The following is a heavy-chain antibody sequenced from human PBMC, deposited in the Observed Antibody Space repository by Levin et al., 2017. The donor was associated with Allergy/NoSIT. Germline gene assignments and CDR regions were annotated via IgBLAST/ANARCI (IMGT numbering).Heavy chain of an antibody. CDR1: GYTFTSYG. CDR2: ISAYNGNT. D-gene: IGHD3-3*01. CDR3: ARGGYDFWSGYYLYYYYGMDV. Sequence: ASVKVSCKASGYTFTSYGISWVRQAPGQGLEWMGWISAYNGNTNYAQKLQGRVTMTTDTSTSTAYMELRSLRSDDTAVYYCARGGYDFWSGYYLYYYYGMDVWGQGTTVTVSS. J-gene: IGHJ6*02. V-gene: IGHV1-18*01.